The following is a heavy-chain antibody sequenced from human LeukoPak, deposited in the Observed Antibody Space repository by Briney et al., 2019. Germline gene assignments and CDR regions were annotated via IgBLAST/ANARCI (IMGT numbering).Heavy chain of an antibody. Sequence: SETLSLTCTVSGGSISSYYWSWIRQPAGKGLEWIGRIYTSGSTNYNPSLKSRVTMSVDTSKNQFSLKLSSVTTADTAVYYCARDRENYCSSTSCYGYYYYMDVWGKGTTVTISS. V-gene: IGHV4-4*07. CDR3: ARDRENYCSSTSCYGYYYYMDV. D-gene: IGHD2-2*01. CDR1: GGSISSYY. CDR2: IYTSGST. J-gene: IGHJ6*03.